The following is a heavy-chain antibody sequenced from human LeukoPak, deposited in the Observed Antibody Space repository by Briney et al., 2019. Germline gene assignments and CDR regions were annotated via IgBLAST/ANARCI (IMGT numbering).Heavy chain of an antibody. CDR2: MKHDGT. D-gene: IGHD2-15*01. V-gene: IGHV1-2*02. CDR3: ARGDDIVPDY. Sequence: ASVKVSCKASGYTFTGYYMHWVRQAPGQGLERVGWMKHDGTEYAQKFQGRVTMTRDTSISTAYMELSRLRSDDTAVYYCARGDDIVPDYWGQGTLVTVSS. CDR1: GYTFTGYY. J-gene: IGHJ4*02.